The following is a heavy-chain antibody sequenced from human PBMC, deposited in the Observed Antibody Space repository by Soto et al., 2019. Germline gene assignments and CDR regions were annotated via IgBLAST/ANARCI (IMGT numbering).Heavy chain of an antibody. CDR3: AKRSSGYYDTFDY. CDR1: GFTFSSYS. CDR2: ISGSGSGT. J-gene: IGHJ4*02. V-gene: IGHV3-23*01. Sequence: GGSLRLSCAASGFTFSSYSIYWVRQAPGKGLEWVSGISGSGSGTYYADSVKGRFTISRDNSKNTLYLLMSSLRAEDTAVYYCAKRSSGYYDTFDYWGQGTPVTVSS. D-gene: IGHD3-22*01.